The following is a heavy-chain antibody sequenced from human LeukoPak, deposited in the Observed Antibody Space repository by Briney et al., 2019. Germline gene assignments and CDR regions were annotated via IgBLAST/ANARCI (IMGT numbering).Heavy chain of an antibody. D-gene: IGHD6-13*01. CDR2: ISGSGGST. J-gene: IGHJ4*02. CDR1: GFTFSSYA. Sequence: GGSLGLSCAASGFTFSSYAMSWVRQAPGKGLEWVSAISGSGGSTHYAVSVRGRFTISRDNSKNTLYLQMNSLRAEDTAVYYCAKSHLQIAAANFDYWGQGTLVAVSS. CDR3: AKSHLQIAAANFDY. V-gene: IGHV3-23*01.